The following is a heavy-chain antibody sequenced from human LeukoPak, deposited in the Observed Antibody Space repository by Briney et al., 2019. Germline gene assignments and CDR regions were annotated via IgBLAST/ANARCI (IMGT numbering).Heavy chain of an antibody. J-gene: IGHJ4*02. CDR2: IKKDGGET. Sequence: PGGPLRLSCVASRFTFSNYWMTWVRQAPGKGLERVANIKKDGGETYYMESVKGRFTISRDNARNSLYLQMNSLTVEDTAVYHCARDMGWQQFDQWGQGTLVTVSS. V-gene: IGHV3-7*01. CDR1: RFTFSNYW. CDR3: ARDMGWQQFDQ. D-gene: IGHD5-24*01.